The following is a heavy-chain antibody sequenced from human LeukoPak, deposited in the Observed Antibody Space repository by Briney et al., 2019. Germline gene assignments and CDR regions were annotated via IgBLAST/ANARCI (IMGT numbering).Heavy chain of an antibody. D-gene: IGHD3-10*01. Sequence: GASVKVSCKSSGYTFTGYYMHWVRQAPGQGLEWMGWINPNSGGTNYAQKFQGRVTMTRDTSISTAYMELSRLRSDDTAVYYCARGPNRGTYYYGSGSSPFDPWGQGTLVTVSS. CDR3: ARGPNRGTYYYGSGSSPFDP. J-gene: IGHJ5*02. CDR2: INPNSGGT. V-gene: IGHV1-2*02. CDR1: GYTFTGYY.